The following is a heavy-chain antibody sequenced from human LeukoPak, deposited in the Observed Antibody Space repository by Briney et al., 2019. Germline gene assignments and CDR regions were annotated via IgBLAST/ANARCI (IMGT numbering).Heavy chain of an antibody. D-gene: IGHD5-12*01. CDR2: ISAYNGNT. CDR1: GYTFTSYG. Sequence: ASVKVSCKASGYTFTSYGISWVRQAPGQGLEWMGWISAYNGNTNYAQKLQGRVTMTTDTSTSTAYMELSSLRSEDTAMYYCARSEWLRTAYPFDYWGQGTLVTVSS. J-gene: IGHJ4*02. CDR3: ARSEWLRTAYPFDY. V-gene: IGHV1-18*01.